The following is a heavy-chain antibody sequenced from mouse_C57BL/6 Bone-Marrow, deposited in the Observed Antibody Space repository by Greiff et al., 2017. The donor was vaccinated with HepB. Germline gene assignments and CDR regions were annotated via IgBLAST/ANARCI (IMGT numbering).Heavy chain of an antibody. CDR2: ISDGGSYT. CDR1: GFTFSSYA. V-gene: IGHV5-4*01. Sequence: VQLKESGGGLVKPGGSLKLSCAASGFTFSSYAMSWVRQTPEKRLEWVATISDGGSYTYYPDNVKGRFTISRDNAKNNLYLQMSHLKSEDTAMYYCASRYYGSSPAWFAYWGQGTLVTVSA. J-gene: IGHJ3*01. D-gene: IGHD1-1*01. CDR3: ASRYYGSSPAWFAY.